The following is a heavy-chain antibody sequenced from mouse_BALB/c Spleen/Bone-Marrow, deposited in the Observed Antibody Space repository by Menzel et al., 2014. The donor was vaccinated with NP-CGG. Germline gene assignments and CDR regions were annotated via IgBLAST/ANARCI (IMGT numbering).Heavy chain of an antibody. CDR3: ARHNYDETWFAY. Sequence: EVKLQESGGGLVQPGGSLKLSCATSGFTFSDYYMYWVRQTPEKRLEWVAYISNGGGSTYYPDTVKGRFTISRDNAKNPLYLQMSRLKSEDTAMYYCARHNYDETWFAYWGQGTLVTVSA. V-gene: IGHV5-12*02. CDR2: ISNGGGST. D-gene: IGHD2-4*01. CDR1: GFTFSDYY. J-gene: IGHJ3*01.